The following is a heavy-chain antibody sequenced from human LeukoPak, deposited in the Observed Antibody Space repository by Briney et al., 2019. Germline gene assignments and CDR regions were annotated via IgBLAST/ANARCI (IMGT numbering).Heavy chain of an antibody. Sequence: SETLSLTCTVSGGSISSYYWSWIRQSPEMGLEWIGSIYYSGATDYNPSLKSRVTISADTSNNQFSLRLRSVTAADTAVYYCAREITLTGYKFGLGFNYWGQGTLVTVSS. V-gene: IGHV4-59*01. CDR2: IYYSGAT. J-gene: IGHJ4*02. D-gene: IGHD5-12*01. CDR3: AREITLTGYKFGLGFNY. CDR1: GGSISSYY.